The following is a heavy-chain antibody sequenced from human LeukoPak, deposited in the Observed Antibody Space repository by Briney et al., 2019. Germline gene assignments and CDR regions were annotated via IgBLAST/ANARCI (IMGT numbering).Heavy chain of an antibody. V-gene: IGHV3-23*01. Sequence: GGSLRLSCAASGFTFSSYAMSWVRQAPGKGLEWVSAISGSGGSTYYADSVKGRFTISRDNSKNTLYLQMNSLRAEDTAVYYCAKEKYCSSTSCYIPPLDYWGQGTLVTVSS. CDR1: GFTFSSYA. CDR3: AKEKYCSSTSCYIPPLDY. D-gene: IGHD2-2*02. CDR2: ISGSGGST. J-gene: IGHJ4*02.